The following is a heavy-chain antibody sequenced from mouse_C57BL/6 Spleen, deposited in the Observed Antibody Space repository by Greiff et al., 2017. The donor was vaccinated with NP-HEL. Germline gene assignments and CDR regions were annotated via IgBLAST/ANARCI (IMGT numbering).Heavy chain of an antibody. CDR3: ARSRGFYAMDY. V-gene: IGHV1-54*01. CDR1: GYAFTNYL. CDR2: INPGSGGT. D-gene: IGHD3-1*01. Sequence: QVQLQQSGAELVRPGTSVKVSCKASGYAFTNYLIEWVKQRPGQGLEWIGVINPGSGGTNYNETFKGKATLTAYKSSSTAYMQLSSLTSEDSAVYFCARSRGFYAMDYWGQGTSVTVSS. J-gene: IGHJ4*01.